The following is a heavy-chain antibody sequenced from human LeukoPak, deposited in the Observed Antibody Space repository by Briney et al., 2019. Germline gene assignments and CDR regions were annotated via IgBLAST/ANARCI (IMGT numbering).Heavy chain of an antibody. CDR1: GFTFSSYW. CDR2: INHNGNVN. V-gene: IGHV3-7*03. CDR3: ARGGGLDV. Sequence: GGSLRLSCAASGFTFSSYWMNWARQAPGKGLEWVASINHNGNVNYYVDSVKGRFTISRDNAKNSLYLQMSTLRAENTAVYFCARGGGLDVWGQGATVTVSS. D-gene: IGHD3-16*01. J-gene: IGHJ6*02.